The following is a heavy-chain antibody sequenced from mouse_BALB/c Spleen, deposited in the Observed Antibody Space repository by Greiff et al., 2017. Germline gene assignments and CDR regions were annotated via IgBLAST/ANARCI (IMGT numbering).Heavy chain of an antibody. CDR2: ISSGGST. D-gene: IGHD6-1*01. CDR3: ARDGSGDYFDY. J-gene: IGHJ2*01. V-gene: IGHV5-6-5*01. Sequence: EVKLVESGGGLVKPGGSLKLSCAASGFTFSSYAMSWVRQTPEKRLEWVASISSGGSTYYPDSVKGRFAISRDNARNILYLQMSSLRSEDTAVYYYARDGSGDYFDYWGQGTTLTVSA. CDR1: GFTFSSYA.